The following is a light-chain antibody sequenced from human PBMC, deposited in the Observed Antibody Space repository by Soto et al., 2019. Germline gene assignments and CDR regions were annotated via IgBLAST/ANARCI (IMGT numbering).Light chain of an antibody. Sequence: VMNQSPATLSVSPGERAALSCRASQSVSTNLSWYQQKPGQPPRLLIYFASTRATAVPARFTAGGSGTEFTLTISSLQSDDLAVYYCQQYDKWPRTFGQGTKVDI. CDR1: QSVSTN. CDR3: QQYDKWPRT. CDR2: FAS. J-gene: IGKJ1*01. V-gene: IGKV3-15*01.